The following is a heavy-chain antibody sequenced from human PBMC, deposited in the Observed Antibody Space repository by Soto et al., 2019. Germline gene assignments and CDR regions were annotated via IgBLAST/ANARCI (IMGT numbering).Heavy chain of an antibody. Sequence: SETLSLTCTVSGDSISSSNYFWGWIRQPPGKGLEWIGTIFYSGSTYYNPSLKSRVTISVDTSKNQFSLRLISVTAADTALYYCARDGTFGGVIVIPGYWGQGTLVTVSS. D-gene: IGHD3-16*02. J-gene: IGHJ4*02. CDR1: GDSISSSNYF. CDR3: ARDGTFGGVIVIPGY. V-gene: IGHV4-39*02. CDR2: IFYSGST.